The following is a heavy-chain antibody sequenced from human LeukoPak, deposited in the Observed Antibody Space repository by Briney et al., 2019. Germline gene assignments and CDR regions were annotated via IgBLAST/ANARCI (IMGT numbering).Heavy chain of an antibody. J-gene: IGHJ4*02. CDR3: AKDGIAARLIDY. Sequence: GSLRLSCAASGFTFSSYAMSWVRQAPGKGLEWVSAISGSGGSTYYADSVKGRFTISRDNSKNTLYLQMNSLRAEDTAVYYCAKDGIAARLIDYWGQGTLVTVSS. V-gene: IGHV3-23*01. CDR1: GFTFSSYA. D-gene: IGHD6-6*01. CDR2: ISGSGGST.